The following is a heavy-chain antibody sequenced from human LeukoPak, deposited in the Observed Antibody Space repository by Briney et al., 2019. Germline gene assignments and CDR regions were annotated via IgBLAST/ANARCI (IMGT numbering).Heavy chain of an antibody. CDR2: ISSSSSYI. J-gene: IGHJ4*02. D-gene: IGHD2-2*01. V-gene: IGHV3-21*01. CDR3: ARDWGRNIVVVPAASDY. Sequence: PGGSLRLSCAASGFTFSSYSMNWVRQAPGKGLEWVSSISSSSSYIYYADSVKGRFTISRDNAKNSLYLQMNSLRAEDTAVYYCARDWGRNIVVVPAASDYWGQGTLVTVSS. CDR1: GFTFSSYS.